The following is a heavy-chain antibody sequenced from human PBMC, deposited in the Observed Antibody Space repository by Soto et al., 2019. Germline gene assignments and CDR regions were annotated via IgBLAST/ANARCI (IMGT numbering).Heavy chain of an antibody. Sequence: SETLSLTCTVSDDSISSGGYYWSWIRQPPGKGLEWIGYIYYSGSTNYNPSLKSRVTISVDTSKNQFSLKLSSVTAADTAVYYCARRYGSAFDIWGQGTMVTVS. CDR1: DDSISSGGYY. D-gene: IGHD3-10*01. J-gene: IGHJ3*02. V-gene: IGHV4-61*08. CDR2: IYYSGST. CDR3: ARRYGSAFDI.